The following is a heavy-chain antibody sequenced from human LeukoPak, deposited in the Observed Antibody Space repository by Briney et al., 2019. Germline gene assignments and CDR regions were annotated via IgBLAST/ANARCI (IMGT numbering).Heavy chain of an antibody. CDR2: IGSSSSTI. Sequence: GGSLRLSCAASGFTFSSYGMTWVRQAPGKGLEWVSYIGSSSSTIYYADSVKGRFTISRDNAQSSLFLQMNSLRDEDAAVYFCASMWEGGYWGRGTLVTVSS. J-gene: IGHJ4*02. CDR3: ASMWEGGY. CDR1: GFTFSSYG. V-gene: IGHV3-48*02. D-gene: IGHD1-26*01.